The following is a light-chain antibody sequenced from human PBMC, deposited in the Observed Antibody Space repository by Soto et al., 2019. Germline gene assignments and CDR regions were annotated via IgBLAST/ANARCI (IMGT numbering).Light chain of an antibody. J-gene: IGLJ2*01. CDR2: DVN. CDR3: TSYTGRGTLV. CDR1: SSDVGGYNY. Sequence: QSALTQPASVSGSPGQSITISCTGTSSDVGGYNYVSWYQQHPGKVPKLMIYDVNNRPSGLSNRFSGSKSGSTASLTISGLQAEDEADYYCTSYTGRGTLVFGGGTKLTVL. V-gene: IGLV2-14*01.